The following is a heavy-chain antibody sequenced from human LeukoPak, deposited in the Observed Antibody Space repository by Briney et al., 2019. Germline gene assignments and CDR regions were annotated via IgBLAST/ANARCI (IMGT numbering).Heavy chain of an antibody. Sequence: GGSLRLSCAASGFTFSSYAMSWVRQAPGKGLEWVSAISGSGGSTYYADSVKGRFTISRDNSKNTLYLQMNSLRAEDTAVYYCAKSHYDFWSGYYPDYWDQGTLVTVSS. J-gene: IGHJ4*02. D-gene: IGHD3-3*01. V-gene: IGHV3-23*01. CDR2: ISGSGGST. CDR1: GFTFSSYA. CDR3: AKSHYDFWSGYYPDY.